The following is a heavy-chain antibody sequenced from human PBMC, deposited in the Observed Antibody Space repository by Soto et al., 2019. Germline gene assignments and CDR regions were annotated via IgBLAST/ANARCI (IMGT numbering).Heavy chain of an antibody. J-gene: IGHJ4*02. D-gene: IGHD6-19*01. CDR1: GGSINTFY. CDR3: ARGEEWLIPHYFGY. Sequence: QVQLQESGPGLVKPSETLSLTCTVSGGSINTFYWHWIRQSPVKGLEWIGSIYHSGGTNYNPSLKSRITISVDTSKNQFSLKLNSVTAADTAVYYCARGEEWLIPHYFGYWGQGILVTVSS. CDR2: IYHSGGT. V-gene: IGHV4-59*01.